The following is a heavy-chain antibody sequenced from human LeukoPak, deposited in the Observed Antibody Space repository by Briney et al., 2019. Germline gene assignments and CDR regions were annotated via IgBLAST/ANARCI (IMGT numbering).Heavy chain of an antibody. V-gene: IGHV1-2*06. CDR1: GYTFTVYF. CDR3: ARVSNTGIQLWSPIFDY. J-gene: IGHJ4*02. CDR2: INPNSGGT. Sequence: ASVKVSCKASGYTFTVYFMHWVRQAPGQGLEWMGRINPNSGGTNYAQKFQGRVTMTRDTSISTAYMELSRLRSDDTAVYYCARVSNTGIQLWSPIFDYWGQGTLVTVSS. D-gene: IGHD5-18*01.